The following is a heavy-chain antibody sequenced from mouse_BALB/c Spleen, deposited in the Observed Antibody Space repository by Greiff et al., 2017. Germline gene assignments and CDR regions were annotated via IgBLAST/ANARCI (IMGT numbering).Heavy chain of an antibody. CDR2: IDPENGDT. CDR1: GFNIKDYY. J-gene: IGHJ4*01. V-gene: IGHV14-4*02. CDR3: NAGLTGTTAMDY. Sequence: VQLKQSGAELVRSGASVKLSCTASGFNIKDYYMHWVKQRPEQGLEWIGWIDPENGDTEYAPKFQGKATMTADTSSNTAYLQLSSLTSEDTAVYYWNAGLTGTTAMDYWGQGTSVTVSS. D-gene: IGHD4-1*01.